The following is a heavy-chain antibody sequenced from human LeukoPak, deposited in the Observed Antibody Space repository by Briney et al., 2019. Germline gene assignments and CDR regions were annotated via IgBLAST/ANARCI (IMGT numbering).Heavy chain of an antibody. D-gene: IGHD3-10*01. V-gene: IGHV3-33*01. J-gene: IGHJ4*02. CDR2: IWYDGSNK. CDR3: ARDLRKGSYFDC. Sequence: GGSLRLSCAASGFTFSTQGMHWVRQAPGKGLEWVALIWYDGSNKYYADSVKGRFTISRENSKNTLYLQMNSLRVEDTAVYYCARDLRKGSYFDCWGQGTLVTVSS. CDR1: GFTFSTQG.